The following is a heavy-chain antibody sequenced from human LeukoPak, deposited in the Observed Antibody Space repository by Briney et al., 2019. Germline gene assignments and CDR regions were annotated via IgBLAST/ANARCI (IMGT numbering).Heavy chain of an antibody. CDR1: GFTFDDYG. V-gene: IGHV3-43D*03. CDR3: ARNLGYSYGQYHHYYMDV. J-gene: IGHJ6*03. Sequence: GGSLRLSCVASGFTFDDYGMHWVRQAPGKGLEWVSLISWDGGSTHYADSVKGRFTISRDNSKNSLHLQMNSLRAEDTAFYYCARNLGYSYGQYHHYYMDVWGKGTTVTVSS. CDR2: ISWDGGST. D-gene: IGHD5-18*01.